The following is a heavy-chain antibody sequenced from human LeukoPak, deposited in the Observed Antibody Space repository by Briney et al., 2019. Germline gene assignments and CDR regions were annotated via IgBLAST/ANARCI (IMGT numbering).Heavy chain of an antibody. J-gene: IGHJ3*01. Sequence: GGSLRLSCEASGFTVSGNYMSWVRQAPGKGLEWVSVIFSYGSTYYADSVKGRFTVSRDYSKNTLYPQMNSLRAEDTAVYYCARDRSGDVWGQGTMVTVSS. CDR3: ARDRSGDV. CDR1: GFTVSGNY. V-gene: IGHV3-53*01. CDR2: IFSYGST.